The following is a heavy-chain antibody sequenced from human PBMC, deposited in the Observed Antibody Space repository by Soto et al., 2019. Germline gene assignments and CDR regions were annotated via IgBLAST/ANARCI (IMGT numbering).Heavy chain of an antibody. CDR2: INPSGGST. D-gene: IGHD2-15*01. Sequence: ASVKVSCKASGYTFTIYYMHWVLQAPGQGLEWMGIINPSGGSTSYAQKFQGRVTMTRDTSTSTVYMELSSLRSEDTAVYYCARGLGCSGGSCYSGWDYWGQGTLVTVS. J-gene: IGHJ4*02. CDR1: GYTFTIYY. CDR3: ARGLGCSGGSCYSGWDY. V-gene: IGHV1-46*01.